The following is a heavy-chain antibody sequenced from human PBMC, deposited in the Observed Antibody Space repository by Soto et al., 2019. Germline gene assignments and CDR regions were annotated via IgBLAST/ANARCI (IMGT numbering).Heavy chain of an antibody. D-gene: IGHD6-13*01. Sequence: TLSLTWTVSGGSIRSYYWSWIRQPPGKGLEWIGYIYYSGSTYYNPSLKSLVTISVDMSKNQFSLKLSSVPAPDPAVYYFARLLGSRQQLVALGVVVFDPCGQGALVTVS. V-gene: IGHV4-59*12. CDR3: ARLLGSRQQLVALGVVVFDP. CDR1: GGSIRSYY. CDR2: IYYSGST. J-gene: IGHJ5*02.